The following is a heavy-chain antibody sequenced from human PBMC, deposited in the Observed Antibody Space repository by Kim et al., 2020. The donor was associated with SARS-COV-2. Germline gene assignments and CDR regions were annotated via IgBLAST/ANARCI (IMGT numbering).Heavy chain of an antibody. J-gene: IGHJ4*02. V-gene: IGHV3-74*01. CDR3: GRLNQRYYFDF. Sequence: IYADSVKGRFTISRDNAKNTLYLQMNRLRAEDTALYYCGRLNQRYYFDFWGQGTLVSVSS. D-gene: IGHD2-21*01.